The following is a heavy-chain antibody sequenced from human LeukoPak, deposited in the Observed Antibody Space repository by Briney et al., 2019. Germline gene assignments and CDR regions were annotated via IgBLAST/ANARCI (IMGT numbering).Heavy chain of an antibody. CDR2: IYHSGST. Sequence: SETLSLTCTVSGYSISSGYYWGWIRQPPGKGLEGIGSIYHSGSTYYNPSLKSRVTISVDTSKNQLSLKLSSLTAADTAVYYCARVAAAGKPFDPWGQGTLVTVSS. V-gene: IGHV4-38-2*02. D-gene: IGHD6-13*01. CDR1: GYSISSGYY. CDR3: ARVAAAGKPFDP. J-gene: IGHJ5*02.